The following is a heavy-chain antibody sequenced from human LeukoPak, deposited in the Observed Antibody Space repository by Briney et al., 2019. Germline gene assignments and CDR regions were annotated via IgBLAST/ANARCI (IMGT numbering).Heavy chain of an antibody. CDR1: GLTFSSYA. Sequence: PGGSLRLSCAASGLTFSSYAMSWVRQAPGKGLEWVSAISGSGGSTYYADSVKGRFTISRDNSKNTLYLQMNSLRAEDTAVYYCAKDIGSGWYVLQGYFDLWGRGTLVTVSS. CDR3: AKDIGSGWYVLQGYFDL. D-gene: IGHD6-19*01. J-gene: IGHJ2*01. CDR2: ISGSGGST. V-gene: IGHV3-23*01.